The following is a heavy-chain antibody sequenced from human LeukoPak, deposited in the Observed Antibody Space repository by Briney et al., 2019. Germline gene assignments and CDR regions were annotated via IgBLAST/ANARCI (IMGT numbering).Heavy chain of an antibody. J-gene: IGHJ4*02. Sequence: GGSLRLSCAASGFTFNNYNMNWVRQAPGKALEWVSSITSSGAYIFYADSVKGRFTISRDNAKNSLYLQMSGLRAEDTALYYCARGPSEWFGESTVWGQGALVTVSS. CDR2: ITSSGAYI. CDR1: GFTFNNYN. D-gene: IGHD3-10*01. V-gene: IGHV3-21*01. CDR3: ARGPSEWFGESTV.